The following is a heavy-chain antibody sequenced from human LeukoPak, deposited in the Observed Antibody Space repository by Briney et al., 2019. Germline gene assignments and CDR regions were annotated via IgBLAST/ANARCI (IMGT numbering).Heavy chain of an antibody. Sequence: SETLSLTCTVSGGSISSYYWSWIRQPPGQGLEWIGYIYYSGSTNYNPSLKSRVTISVDTSKNQFSLKRSFVTAADTAVYYCARGGGGYAFDIWGQGTMVTVSS. J-gene: IGHJ3*02. CDR3: ARGGGGYAFDI. V-gene: IGHV4-59*01. D-gene: IGHD3-16*01. CDR1: GGSISSYY. CDR2: IYYSGST.